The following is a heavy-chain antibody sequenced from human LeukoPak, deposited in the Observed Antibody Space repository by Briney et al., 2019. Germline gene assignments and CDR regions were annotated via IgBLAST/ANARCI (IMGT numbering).Heavy chain of an antibody. CDR1: GYTFTGYY. CDR2: INPNSGGT. CDR3: AREVDYGSGSYSDGMDV. J-gene: IGHJ6*04. Sequence: ASVKVSCKASGYTFTGYYMHWVRQAPGQGLEWMGWINPNSGGTNYAQKFQGWVTMTRDTSISTAYMELSRLRSDDTAVYYCAREVDYGSGSYSDGMDVWGKGTTVTVSS. V-gene: IGHV1-2*04. D-gene: IGHD3-10*01.